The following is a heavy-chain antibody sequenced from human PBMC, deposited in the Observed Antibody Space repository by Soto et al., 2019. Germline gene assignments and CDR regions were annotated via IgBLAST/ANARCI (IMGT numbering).Heavy chain of an antibody. J-gene: IGHJ6*02. Sequence: SVKVSCKASGGTFSSYAISWVRQAPGQGVEWMGGIIPISGTANYAQKFQGRVTITADESTSTAYMELSSLRSEDTAVYYCAKQTSYGMDVWGQGTTVTVSS. CDR3: AKQTSYGMDV. V-gene: IGHV1-69*13. CDR1: GGTFSSYA. CDR2: IIPISGTA.